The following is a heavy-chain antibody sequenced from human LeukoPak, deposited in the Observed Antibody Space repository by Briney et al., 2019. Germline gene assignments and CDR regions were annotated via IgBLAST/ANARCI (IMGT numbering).Heavy chain of an antibody. D-gene: IGHD2-15*01. J-gene: IGHJ5*02. V-gene: IGHV3-21*01. CDR1: GFTFSRYS. Sequence: PGGSPRLSCAASGFTFSRYSMNWVRQAPGKGLEWVSSISTSSIYIYYADSVRGRFTISRDNAKNSLYLQMNSLRAEDTAVYSCARGADGVSSNSRGWFDPWGQGTLVTVSS. CDR2: ISTSSIYI. CDR3: ARGADGVSSNSRGWFDP.